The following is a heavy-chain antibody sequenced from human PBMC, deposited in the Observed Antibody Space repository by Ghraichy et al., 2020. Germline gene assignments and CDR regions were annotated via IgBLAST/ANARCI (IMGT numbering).Heavy chain of an antibody. CDR3: ARSVPYYSDSSGYYSFDY. D-gene: IGHD3-22*01. Sequence: LSLTCAASGFTFSSYAMSWVRQASGKGLEWVSGISSGGRDTYYADSVKGRFTISRDNSKNTVYLQMNSLRAEDTAVYYCARSVPYYSDSSGYYSFDYWGQGTLVTVSS. J-gene: IGHJ4*02. CDR2: ISSGGRDT. V-gene: IGHV3-23*01. CDR1: GFTFSSYA.